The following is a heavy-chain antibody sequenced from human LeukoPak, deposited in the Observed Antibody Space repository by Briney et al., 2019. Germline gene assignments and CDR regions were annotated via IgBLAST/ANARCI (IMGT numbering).Heavy chain of an antibody. J-gene: IGHJ4*02. CDR3: ARIVQWPKGFDH. V-gene: IGHV3-23*01. CDR2: ISIGGNT. CDR1: GFTFSTYA. D-gene: IGHD6-19*01. Sequence: GGSLRLSCAASGFTFSTYAMTWVRQAPGKGLEYVSAISIGGNTFYADSVKGQFTISRDNSKNTLYLQMSSLRVEDTAAYYCARIVQWPKGFDHWGQGTLVTVSS.